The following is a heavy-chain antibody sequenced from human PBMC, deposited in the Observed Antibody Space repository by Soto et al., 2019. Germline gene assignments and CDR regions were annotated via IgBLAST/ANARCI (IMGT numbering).Heavy chain of an antibody. CDR2: VGGSDTDK. CDR1: GFTFSAYA. J-gene: IGHJ3*02. V-gene: IGHV3-23*01. Sequence: EVQLLESGGGVVQPGGSLRLSCAASGFTFSAYAMSWVRQAPGKGLQWVSGVGGSDTDKHYADSVRGRFTVSRDNSKNTLYLQMSNLTADDTAVYYCTKDATAVNGVWEPFGMWGQGTEVTVSS. CDR3: TKDATAVNGVWEPFGM. D-gene: IGHD2-8*01.